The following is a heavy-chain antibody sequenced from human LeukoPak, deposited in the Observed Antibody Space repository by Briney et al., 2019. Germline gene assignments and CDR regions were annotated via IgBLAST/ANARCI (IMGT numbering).Heavy chain of an antibody. CDR1: GGSINSYY. J-gene: IGHJ4*02. CDR3: ARYEEFSTGYSASSPRHYFDH. Sequence: SETLSLTCTVSGGSINSYYWSWIRQPPGKGLECLGHIYYTGSTYYKPSLESRVTISVDTAKNQIFLKLSSVTAADTAVYYCARYEEFSTGYSASSPRHYFDHWGQGTLVTVSS. D-gene: IGHD3/OR15-3a*01. CDR2: IYYTGST. V-gene: IGHV4-59*01.